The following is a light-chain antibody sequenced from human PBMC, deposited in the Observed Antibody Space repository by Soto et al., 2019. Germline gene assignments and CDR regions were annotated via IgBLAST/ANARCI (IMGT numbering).Light chain of an antibody. J-gene: IGKJ4*01. CDR1: QSISSY. CDR2: AAS. Sequence: RVPQSPATLSASVRPRVAITCRASQSISSYLNWYQQKPGKAPKLLIYAASSSQSGVPSRFSGSGSGTDFTLTISSLQPEDFATYYCQQSYSTPLTVGGGTKVDIK. V-gene: IGKV1-39*01. CDR3: QQSYSTPLT.